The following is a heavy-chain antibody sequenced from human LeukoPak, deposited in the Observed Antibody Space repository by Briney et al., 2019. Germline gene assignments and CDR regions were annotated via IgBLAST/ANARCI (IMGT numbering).Heavy chain of an antibody. CDR3: ARAPYDFWSGYSTYGMDV. Sequence: GGSLRLSCAASGFTFSSYWMSWVRQAPVKGLEWVANIKQDGSEKYYVDSVKGRFTISRDNAKNSLYLQMNSLRAEDTAVYYCARAPYDFWSGYSTYGMDVWGQGTTVTVSS. D-gene: IGHD3-3*01. V-gene: IGHV3-7*01. CDR1: GFTFSSYW. J-gene: IGHJ6*02. CDR2: IKQDGSEK.